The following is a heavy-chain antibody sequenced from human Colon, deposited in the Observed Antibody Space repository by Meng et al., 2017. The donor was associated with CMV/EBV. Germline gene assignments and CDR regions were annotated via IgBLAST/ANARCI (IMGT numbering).Heavy chain of an antibody. Sequence: SVKVSCKASGGTFSSYAISWVRQAPGQGLEWMGGIIPIFGTANYAQKFRGRVTITTDESTSTAYMELSSLRSEDTAVYYCARVALGGRAQGHYYYGMDVWGQGTTVTVSS. CDR2: IIPIFGTA. D-gene: IGHD3-16*01. J-gene: IGHJ6*02. CDR1: GGTFSSYA. CDR3: ARVALGGRAQGHYYYGMDV. V-gene: IGHV1-69*05.